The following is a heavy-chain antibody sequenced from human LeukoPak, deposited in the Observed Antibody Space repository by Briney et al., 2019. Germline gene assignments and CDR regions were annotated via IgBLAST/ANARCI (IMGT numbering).Heavy chain of an antibody. CDR1: GYSISSGSY. J-gene: IGHJ5*02. V-gene: IGHV4-38-2*02. Sequence: SETLSLTCTVSGYSISSGSYWGWIRQPPGKGLEWVGSIYHSGSTYHNPSLKSRVTISVDTSKNQFSLKLRSVTAADTAVYYCARGPNNYWFDPWGQGTLVTVSS. CDR3: ARGPNNYWFDP. CDR2: IYHSGST.